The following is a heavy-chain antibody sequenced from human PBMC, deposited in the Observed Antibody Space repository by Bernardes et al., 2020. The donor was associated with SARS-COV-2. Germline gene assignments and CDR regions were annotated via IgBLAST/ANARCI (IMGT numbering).Heavy chain of an antibody. CDR3: AKKQMSTYYYGAGSYYYGMDV. CDR2: IWYDGNKE. D-gene: IGHD3-10*01. CDR1: GFTFSNYG. Sequence: SLRLSCAASGFTFSNYGMHWVRQAPVKGLEWVAIIWYDGNKEYYADSVKGRFTISRDNSKNTLYLQMNSLRAEDTAVYYCAKKQMSTYYYGAGSYYYGMDVWGQGTTVTVSS. V-gene: IGHV3-33*06. J-gene: IGHJ6*02.